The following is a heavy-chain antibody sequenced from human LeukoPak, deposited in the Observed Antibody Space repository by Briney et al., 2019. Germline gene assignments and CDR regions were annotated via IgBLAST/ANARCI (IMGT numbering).Heavy chain of an antibody. V-gene: IGHV4-34*01. Sequence: SETLSLTCAVYGGSFSGDYWSWIRQPPGKGLEWIGEINHSGSTNYNPSLKSRVTISVDTSKNQFSLKLSPVTAADTAVYYCARSYYKVWYFDLWGRGTLVTVSS. J-gene: IGHJ2*01. CDR1: GGSFSGDY. CDR3: ARSYYKVWYFDL. D-gene: IGHD3-10*01. CDR2: INHSGST.